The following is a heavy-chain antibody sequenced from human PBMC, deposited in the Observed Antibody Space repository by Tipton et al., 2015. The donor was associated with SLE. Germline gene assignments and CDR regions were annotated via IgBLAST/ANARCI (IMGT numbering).Heavy chain of an antibody. CDR1: GYTFTSYD. J-gene: IGHJ6*02. CDR2: TNPNNGNT. CDR3: ARFADCSSTICEEGMDV. D-gene: IGHD2-2*01. V-gene: IGHV1-8*02. Sequence: QVQLVQSGAEVKKPGATVKVSCKASGYTFTSYDINWVRQATGQGLEWMGWTNPNNGNTGYAQTFQGRITMTRDTSISTAYMELSSLRSEDTAVYYCARFADCSSTICEEGMDVWGQGTTVTVSS.